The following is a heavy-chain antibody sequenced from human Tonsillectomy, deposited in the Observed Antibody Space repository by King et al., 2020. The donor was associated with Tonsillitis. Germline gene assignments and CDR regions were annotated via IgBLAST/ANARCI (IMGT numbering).Heavy chain of an antibody. J-gene: IGHJ4*02. D-gene: IGHD3-22*01. CDR2: ITHSGST. CDR3: ARSLNDSSGYYSDWYFDY. Sequence: VQLQQWGAGLLKPSETLSLTCADYGGSFSGYYWNWIRQPPGKGLEWIGEITHSGSTNYNPSLKRRVTMSLDTSKNQFSLKLSSVTAADTAVYYCARSLNDSSGYYSDWYFDYWGQGTLVTVSS. CDR1: GGSFSGYY. V-gene: IGHV4-34*01.